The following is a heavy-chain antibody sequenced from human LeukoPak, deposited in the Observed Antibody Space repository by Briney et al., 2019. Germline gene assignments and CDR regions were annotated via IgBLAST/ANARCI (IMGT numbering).Heavy chain of an antibody. J-gene: IGHJ4*02. Sequence: GASVKVSCKASGYTFTSYYMHWVRQAPGQGPEWMGIINPSGGSTSYAQKFQGRVTMTRDMSTSTVYVELSSLRSEDTAVYYCAREGIAVAVPLFDYWGQGTLVTVSS. CDR2: INPSGGST. CDR1: GYTFTSYY. D-gene: IGHD6-19*01. V-gene: IGHV1-46*01. CDR3: AREGIAVAVPLFDY.